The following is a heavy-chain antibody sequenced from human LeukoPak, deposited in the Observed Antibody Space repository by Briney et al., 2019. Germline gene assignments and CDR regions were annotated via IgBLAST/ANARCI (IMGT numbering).Heavy chain of an antibody. Sequence: GGSLRLSCAASGFTVSSTYMSWVRQAPGKGLEWVSVFYSGDTTYYANSVKGRFTISRDNSKNMLYLQMNSLRAEDTAIYYCARRLLTGYYEFWGQGTLVTVSS. CDR2: FYSGDTT. D-gene: IGHD3-9*01. J-gene: IGHJ4*02. CDR1: GFTVSSTY. CDR3: ARRLLTGYYEF. V-gene: IGHV3-66*01.